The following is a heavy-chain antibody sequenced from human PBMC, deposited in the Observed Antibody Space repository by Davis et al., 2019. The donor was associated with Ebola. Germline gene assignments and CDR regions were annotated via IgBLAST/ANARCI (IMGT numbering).Heavy chain of an antibody. V-gene: IGHV3-53*01. D-gene: IGHD1-26*01. CDR3: ARDGVGATGGD. CDR2: IYSGGST. CDR1: GFTVSSNY. J-gene: IGHJ4*02. Sequence: GESLKISCAASGFTVSSNYMSWVRQAPGKGLEWVSVIYSGGSTYYADSVKGRFTISRDNSKNTLYLQMNSLRAEDTAVYYCARDGVGATGGDWGQGTLVTVSS.